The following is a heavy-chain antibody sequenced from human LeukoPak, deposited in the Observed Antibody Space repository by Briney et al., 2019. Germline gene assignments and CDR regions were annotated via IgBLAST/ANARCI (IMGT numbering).Heavy chain of an antibody. CDR3: ARDLYGYGGFFDY. V-gene: IGHV4-59*01. CDR1: GGSISTYY. CDR2: IHYSGST. Sequence: KTSETLSLTCIVPGGSISTYYSSWIRQPPERGLEWIGYIHYSGSTKYNPPLRSRVTISVDTSKTQFSLKLTSVTAADTAVYYCARDLYGYGGFFDYWGQGTLVTVSS. D-gene: IGHD5-18*01. J-gene: IGHJ4*02.